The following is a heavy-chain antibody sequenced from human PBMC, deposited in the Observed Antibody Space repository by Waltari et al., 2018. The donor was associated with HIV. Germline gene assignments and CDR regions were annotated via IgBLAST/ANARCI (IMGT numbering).Heavy chain of an antibody. J-gene: IGHJ4*02. V-gene: IGHV3-48*02. Sequence: EVQLVESGGGLVQPGGSLRLSCVASGFPFRSYCMNWARQAPTKGLEWVSYISSSSSTMYYADSVKGRFTISRDNAKNSLYLQMNSLRDDDTAVYYCVRDWAGGDYWGQGTLVTVSS. D-gene: IGHD2-15*01. CDR1: GFPFRSYC. CDR3: VRDWAGGDY. CDR2: ISSSSSTM.